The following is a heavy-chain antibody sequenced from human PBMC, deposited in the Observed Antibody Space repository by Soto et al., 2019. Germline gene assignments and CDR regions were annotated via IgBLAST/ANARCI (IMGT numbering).Heavy chain of an antibody. Sequence: PGGSLRLSCAASGFILSGDWMHWVRQAPGNGLEWVSTISGSGGSTYYADSVKGRFTISRDNSKNTLYLQMNSLRAEDTAVYYCAKDQGSSWYEIDYWGQGTLVTVSS. J-gene: IGHJ4*02. CDR1: GFILSGDW. D-gene: IGHD6-13*01. CDR3: AKDQGSSWYEIDY. V-gene: IGHV3-23*01. CDR2: ISGSGGST.